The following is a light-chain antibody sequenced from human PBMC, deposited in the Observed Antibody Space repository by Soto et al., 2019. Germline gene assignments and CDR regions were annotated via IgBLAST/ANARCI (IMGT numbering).Light chain of an antibody. CDR3: QQFNSWPRT. CDR2: GAS. V-gene: IGKV3-15*01. Sequence: IVMTQSPATVSASPGERVTLSRRASQSVSGNVAWYHQKPGQPPRLLVYGASTTATDIPARFFGSGSETDFTLTITRLQSEDFGTYYCQQFNSWPRTFGQGTKVDIK. CDR1: QSVSGN. J-gene: IGKJ1*01.